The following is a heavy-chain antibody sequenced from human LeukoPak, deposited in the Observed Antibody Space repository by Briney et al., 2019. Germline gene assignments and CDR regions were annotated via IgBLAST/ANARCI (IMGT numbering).Heavy chain of an antibody. CDR3: ARGIFGVVTPGNWFDP. CDR1: GYTFTMYY. J-gene: IGHJ5*02. V-gene: IGHV1-46*01. Sequence: ASVKVSCKASGYTFTMYYMHWVRQAPGQGLEWMGIINPSGGSTSYAQKFQGRVTMTRDMSTSTVYMELSSLRSEDTAVYYCARGIFGVVTPGNWFDPWGQGTLVTVSS. D-gene: IGHD3-3*01. CDR2: INPSGGST.